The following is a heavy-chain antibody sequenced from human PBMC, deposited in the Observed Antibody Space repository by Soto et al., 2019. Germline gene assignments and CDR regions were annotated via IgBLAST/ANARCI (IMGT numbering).Heavy chain of an antibody. J-gene: IGHJ6*02. CDR2: ISYDGSIN. CDR1: GFTFSSYG. V-gene: IGHV3-30*18. Sequence: GGSLRLSCAASGFTFSSYGMHWVRQAPGKGLEWVAVISYDGSINYYADSVKGRFTISRDYSKNTLYLQMNSLRAEDTAVYYCAKRRFGRAYGMDVWGQGTTVTVSS. CDR3: AKRRFGRAYGMDV. D-gene: IGHD2-15*01.